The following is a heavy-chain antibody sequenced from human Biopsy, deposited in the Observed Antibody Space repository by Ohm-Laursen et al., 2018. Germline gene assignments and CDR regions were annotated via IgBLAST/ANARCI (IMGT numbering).Heavy chain of an antibody. CDR1: EFIFSRFW. CDR3: TRAEAGSGSLLYFDY. Sequence: GSLRLSCAASEFIFSRFWMYWVRQAPGKGLVWVSRINSDGSSTNYADAVKGRFTISRDNAKNTVFLQMNSLRAEDTAVYYCTRAEAGSGSLLYFDYWAREPWSPSPQ. J-gene: IGHJ4*02. CDR2: INSDGSST. D-gene: IGHD3-10*01. V-gene: IGHV3-74*01.